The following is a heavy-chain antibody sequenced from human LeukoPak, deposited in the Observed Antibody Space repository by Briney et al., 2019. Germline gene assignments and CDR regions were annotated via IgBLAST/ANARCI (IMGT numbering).Heavy chain of an antibody. CDR3: ARGSEKYGDYAYFDY. V-gene: IGHV3-11*01. CDR2: ISSSGSTI. CDR1: GFTFSDYY. Sequence: PGGSLRLSCAASGFTFSDYYMSWIRRAPGKGLEWVSYISSSGSTIYYADSVKGRFTISRDNAKNSPYLQMNSLRAEDTAVYYCARGSEKYGDYAYFDYWGQGTLVTVSS. J-gene: IGHJ4*02. D-gene: IGHD4-17*01.